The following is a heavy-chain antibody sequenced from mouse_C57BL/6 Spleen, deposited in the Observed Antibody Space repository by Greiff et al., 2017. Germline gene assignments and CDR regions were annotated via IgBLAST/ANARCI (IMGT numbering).Heavy chain of an antibody. D-gene: IGHD3-2*02. Sequence: QVHVKQPGTELVKPGASVKLSCKASGYTFTSYWMHWVKQRPGQGLEWIGNINPSNGGTNYNEKFKSKATLTVDKSSSTAYMQLSSLTSEDSAVYYCAKDSSGYVGGAMDYWGQGTSVTVSS. CDR1: GYTFTSYW. V-gene: IGHV1-53*01. CDR3: AKDSSGYVGGAMDY. CDR2: INPSNGGT. J-gene: IGHJ4*01.